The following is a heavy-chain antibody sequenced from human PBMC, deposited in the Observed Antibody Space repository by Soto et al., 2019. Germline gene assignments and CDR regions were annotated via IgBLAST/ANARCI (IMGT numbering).Heavy chain of an antibody. D-gene: IGHD2-21*02. CDR1: GGTFSSYA. CDR3: ARELRDDAFDI. J-gene: IGHJ3*02. CDR2: IIPIFGTA. Sequence: SVEVSCKASGGTFSSYAISWVRQAPGQGLEWMGGIIPIFGTANYAQKFQGRVTITADKSTSTAYMELSSLRSEDTAVYYCARELRDDAFDIWGQGTMVTVSS. V-gene: IGHV1-69*06.